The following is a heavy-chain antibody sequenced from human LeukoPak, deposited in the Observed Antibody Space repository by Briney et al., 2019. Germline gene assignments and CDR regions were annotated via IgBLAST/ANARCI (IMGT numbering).Heavy chain of an antibody. V-gene: IGHV4-59*08. CDR3: ARSDWMRWFDP. CDR2: IYYSGST. Sequence: PSETLSLTCTVSGGSINNYYWSWLRQTPGKGLEWIGYIYYSGSTNYNPSLKSRVTISVDTSKNQFSLKLSSVTAADTAVYYCARSDWMRWFDPWGRGTLVTVSS. J-gene: IGHJ5*02. D-gene: IGHD1-1*01. CDR1: GGSINNYY.